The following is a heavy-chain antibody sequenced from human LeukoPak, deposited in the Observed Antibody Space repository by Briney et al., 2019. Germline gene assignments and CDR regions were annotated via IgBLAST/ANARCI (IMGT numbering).Heavy chain of an antibody. CDR2: IYTDGST. CDR3: ARMCCSSTSCQLHFDY. D-gene: IGHD2-2*01. Sequence: SETLSLTCTVSGGSISSHYWSWIRQPAGKGLEWIGRIYTDGSTHNNPSLKSRLTMSVDTSKNQFSLRLSSVTAADTAVYYCARMCCSSTSCQLHFDYWGQGTLVTVSS. CDR1: GGSISSHY. J-gene: IGHJ4*02. V-gene: IGHV4-4*07.